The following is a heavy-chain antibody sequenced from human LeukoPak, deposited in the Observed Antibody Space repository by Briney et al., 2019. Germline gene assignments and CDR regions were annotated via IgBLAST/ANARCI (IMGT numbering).Heavy chain of an antibody. CDR3: ARCNSWYFTDAFDI. J-gene: IGHJ3*02. Sequence: GGSVKLSCAASGFTFSSHWMHWVRQAPGKGLVWISRINAVGSNTTYADSVKGRFTISRDKAKNTLYLQMNSLRAEDTAVYHCARCNSWYFTDAFDIWGQGTMVTVSS. CDR1: GFTFSSHW. CDR2: INAVGSNT. D-gene: IGHD6-13*01. V-gene: IGHV3-74*03.